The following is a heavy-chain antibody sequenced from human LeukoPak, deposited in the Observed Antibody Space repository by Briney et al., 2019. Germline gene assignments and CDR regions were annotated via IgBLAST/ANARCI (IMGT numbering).Heavy chain of an antibody. D-gene: IGHD2-2*01. J-gene: IGHJ6*02. CDR1: GYTFTSYG. CDR3: ARDALPGYCSSTSCDGHYYGMDV. CDR2: ISAYNGNT. V-gene: IGHV1-18*01. Sequence: ASVKVSCKASGYTFTSYGISWVRQAPGQGLEWMGWISAYNGNTNYAQKLQGRVTMTTDTSTSTAYMELRSLRSDDTAVYYCARDALPGYCSSTSCDGHYYGMDVWGQGTTVTVSS.